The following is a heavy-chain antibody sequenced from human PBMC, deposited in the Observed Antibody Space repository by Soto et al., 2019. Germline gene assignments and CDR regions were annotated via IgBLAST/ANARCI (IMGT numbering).Heavy chain of an antibody. D-gene: IGHD5-12*01. CDR2: INPNSGGT. CDR3: ARGGDIVATSKYYDYGMDV. CDR1: GYTFTGYY. V-gene: IGHV1-2*04. Sequence: QVQLVQSGAEVKKPGASVKVSCKASGYTFTGYYLHWVRQAPGQGHEWMGWINPNSGGTNYAQKFQGWVTMTRDTSLSTAYMELSRLRSDDTAVYYSARGGDIVATSKYYDYGMDVWGQGSTVTVS. J-gene: IGHJ6*02.